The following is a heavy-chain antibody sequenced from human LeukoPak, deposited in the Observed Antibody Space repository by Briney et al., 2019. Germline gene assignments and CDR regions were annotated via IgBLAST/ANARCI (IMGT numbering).Heavy chain of an antibody. V-gene: IGHV1-69*01. CDR2: IIPIFGTA. D-gene: IGHD5-18*01. J-gene: IGHJ3*02. Sequence: GASVKVSCKASGGTFSSYAISWVRQAPGQGLEWMGGIIPIFGTANYAQKFQGRVTITADESTSTAYMELSSLRSEDTAVYYCASSVKVDTAMGDAFDIWGQGTMVTVSS. CDR1: GGTFSSYA. CDR3: ASSVKVDTAMGDAFDI.